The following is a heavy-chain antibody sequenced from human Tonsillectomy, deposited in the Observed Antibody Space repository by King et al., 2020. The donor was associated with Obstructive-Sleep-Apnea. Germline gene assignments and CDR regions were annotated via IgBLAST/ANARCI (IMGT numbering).Heavy chain of an antibody. CDR1: GFTFSSYA. D-gene: IGHD2-21*02. J-gene: IGHJ4*02. V-gene: IGHV3-30*04. CDR3: ARDVSGDYPFSYIDH. Sequence: VQLVESGGGVVQPGRSLRLSCAASGFTFSSYAMHWVRQAPGKGLEWVAGISYDGSNEYYADSVKGRFTISRDNSKNTVYVQMNSLRVEDPAVYYCARDVSGDYPFSYIDHWGQGTLVTVSS. CDR2: ISYDGSNE.